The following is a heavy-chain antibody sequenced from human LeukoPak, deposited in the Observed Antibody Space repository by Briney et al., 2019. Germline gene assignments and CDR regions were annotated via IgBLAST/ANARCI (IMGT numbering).Heavy chain of an antibody. Sequence: GASVKVSCKASGYTFTSYDINWVRQATGQGLEWMGWMNPNSGNTGYAQKFQGRVTMTRNTSISTAYMEPSSLRSEDTAVYYCARVRELRYYYGMDVWGQGTTVTVSS. CDR3: ARVRELRYYYGMDV. D-gene: IGHD1-26*01. J-gene: IGHJ6*02. V-gene: IGHV1-8*01. CDR2: MNPNSGNT. CDR1: GYTFTSYD.